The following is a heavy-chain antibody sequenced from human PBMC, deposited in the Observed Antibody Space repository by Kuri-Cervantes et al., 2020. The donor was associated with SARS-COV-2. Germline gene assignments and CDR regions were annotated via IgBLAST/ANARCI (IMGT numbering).Heavy chain of an antibody. CDR3: AREKDGRRTSGYKGVGESDDYGRAG. J-gene: IGHJ6*02. CDR1: GFTFSSYS. CDR2: ISSSSSYI. V-gene: IGHV3-21*01. Sequence: GESLKISCAASGFTFSSYSMNWVRQAPGKGLEWVSSISSSSSYIYYADSVKGRFTISRDNAKNAMYLQMNSRRAEDTAVDYGAREKDGRRTSGYKGVGESDDYGRAGGGQETT. D-gene: IGHD6-25*01.